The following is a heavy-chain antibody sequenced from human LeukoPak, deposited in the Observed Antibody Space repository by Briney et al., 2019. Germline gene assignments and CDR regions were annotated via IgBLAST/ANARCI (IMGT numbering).Heavy chain of an antibody. CDR3: ARGTLKAAATDFDY. Sequence: GSLRLSCAASGFTFDDYGMSWVRQAPGKGLEWVSGINWNGGSTGYADSVKGRFTISRDNAKNSLYLQMNSLRAEDTALYYCARGTLKAAATDFDYWGQGTLVTVSS. CDR1: GFTFDDYG. D-gene: IGHD6-13*01. V-gene: IGHV3-20*04. CDR2: INWNGGST. J-gene: IGHJ4*02.